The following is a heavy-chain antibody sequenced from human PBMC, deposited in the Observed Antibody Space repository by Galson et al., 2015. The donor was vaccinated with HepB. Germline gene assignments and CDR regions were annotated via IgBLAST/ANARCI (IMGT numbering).Heavy chain of an antibody. J-gene: IGHJ6*02. Sequence: SCKASGYTFTSYGISWVRQAPGQGLEWMGWISAYNGNTNYAQKLQGRVTMTTDTSTSTAYMELRSLRSDDTAVYYCARGRSDFWSGYSVDYYYYGMDVWGQGTTVTVSS. V-gene: IGHV1-18*04. D-gene: IGHD3-3*01. CDR2: ISAYNGNT. CDR1: GYTFTSYG. CDR3: ARGRSDFWSGYSVDYYYYGMDV.